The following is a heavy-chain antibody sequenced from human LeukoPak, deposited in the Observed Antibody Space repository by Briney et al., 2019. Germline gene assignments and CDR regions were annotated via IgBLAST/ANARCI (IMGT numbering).Heavy chain of an antibody. CDR2: IYYSGST. CDR3: ARWSGYALD. J-gene: IGHJ4*02. Sequence: SETLSLTCTVSGGSISSYYWSWIRQPPGKGLEWIGYIYYSGSTNYNPSLKSRVTMSIDTSKNQFSLKLSSVTAADTAVNYCARWSGYALDWGQGTLVTVSS. CDR1: GGSISSYY. V-gene: IGHV4-59*01. D-gene: IGHD2-2*01.